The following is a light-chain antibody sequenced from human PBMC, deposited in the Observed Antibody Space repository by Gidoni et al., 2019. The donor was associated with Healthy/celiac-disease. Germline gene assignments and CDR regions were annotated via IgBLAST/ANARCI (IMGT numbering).Light chain of an antibody. CDR1: QSVSSSY. CDR3: QQYGSSPWT. V-gene: IGKV3-20*01. CDR2: GAS. J-gene: IGKJ1*01. Sequence: IVLPPPPVTLSLSPRERATRPCRASQSVSSSYLAWYQQKPGQAPRLLIYGASSRATGIPDRFSGSGSGTDFTLTISRLEPEDFAVYYCQQYGSSPWTFGQGTKVEIK.